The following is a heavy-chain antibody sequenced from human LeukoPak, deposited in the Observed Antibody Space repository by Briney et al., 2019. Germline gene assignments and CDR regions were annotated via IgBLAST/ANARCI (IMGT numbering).Heavy chain of an antibody. V-gene: IGHV4-39*01. CDR3: ASTAAAVNVFDY. CDR2: IYYSGST. D-gene: IGHD6-13*01. J-gene: IGHJ4*02. Sequence: PSETLSLTCTVSGGSISSSSYYWGWIRQPPGKGLEWIGSIYYSGSTYYNPSLKSRVTISVDTSKNQFSLKLSSVTAADTAVYYCASTAAAVNVFDYWSQGTLVTVSS. CDR1: GGSISSSSYY.